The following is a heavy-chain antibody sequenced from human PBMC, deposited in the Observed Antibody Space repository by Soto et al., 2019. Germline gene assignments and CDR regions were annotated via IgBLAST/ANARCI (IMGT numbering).Heavy chain of an antibody. V-gene: IGHV3-7*04. J-gene: IGHJ3*01. CDR2: IKPDGSEK. Sequence: PGGSLRLSCTASGFTFSRYWMSWVRQAPGKGLEWVANIKPDGSEKFYVDSLKGRFALSRDNAKNSLYLQMNSLRTEDTAVYYCARGDYYDVNGPFSDAFDVWGQGTMVTVSS. CDR3: ARGDYYDVNGPFSDAFDV. CDR1: GFTFSRYW. D-gene: IGHD3-22*01.